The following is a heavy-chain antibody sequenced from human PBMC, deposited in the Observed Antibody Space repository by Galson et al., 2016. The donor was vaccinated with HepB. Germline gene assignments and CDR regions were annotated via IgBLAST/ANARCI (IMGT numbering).Heavy chain of an antibody. J-gene: IGHJ4*02. CDR1: GFTFSSCW. D-gene: IGHD6-19*01. CDR3: AREGGQWLERFDY. Sequence: SLRLSCAASGFTFSSCWMHWVRQAPGKGLVWVSRINSDGSSTIYADSVKGRFTISRDNAKNTLYLRMNSLRAEDTAVYYCAREGGQWLERFDYWGQGTLVTVSS. V-gene: IGHV3-74*01. CDR2: INSDGSST.